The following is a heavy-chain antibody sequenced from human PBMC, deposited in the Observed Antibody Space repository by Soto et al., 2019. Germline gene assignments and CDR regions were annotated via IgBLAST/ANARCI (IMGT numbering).Heavy chain of an antibody. CDR1: GFTVSNNY. V-gene: IGHV3-53*01. CDR2: IYSGGYT. CDR3: ATQPGGGGY. Sequence: EVQLVESGGGLIQPGGSLRLSCAVSGFTVSNNYMSWVRQAPGKGLEGVSVIYSGGYTAYADSVKGRITISRDNSKNPLYPQINSLGADDAAVYFWATQPGGGGYWGQGTLVTVSS. D-gene: IGHD3-10*01. J-gene: IGHJ4*02.